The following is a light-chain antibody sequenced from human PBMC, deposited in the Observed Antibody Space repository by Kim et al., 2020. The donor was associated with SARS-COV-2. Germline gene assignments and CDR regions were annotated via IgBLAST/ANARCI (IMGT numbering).Light chain of an antibody. CDR2: QDT. CDR1: KLGDKY. Sequence: SYELTQPPSVSVSPGQTASITCSGDKLGDKYACWYQQKPGQSPVLVIYQDTKPPSGIPERFSGSNSGNTATLTISGTQAMDEADYYCQAWDSRTYVVFGGGTQLTVL. CDR3: QAWDSRTYVV. V-gene: IGLV3-1*01. J-gene: IGLJ2*01.